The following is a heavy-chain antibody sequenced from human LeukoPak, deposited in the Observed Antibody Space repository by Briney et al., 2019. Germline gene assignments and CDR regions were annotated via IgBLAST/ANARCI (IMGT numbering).Heavy chain of an antibody. CDR3: ARQFSYYYGSGSYFDY. CDR1: GVSMSSSSYY. J-gene: IGHJ4*02. Sequence: MSSGTLSLTCTVSGVSMSSSSYYWGWIRQPPGKGLEWIGSIYYSGSTYYNPSLKSRVTISVDTSKNQFSLKLSSVTAADTAVYYCARQFSYYYGSGSYFDYWGQGTLVTVSS. CDR2: IYYSGST. V-gene: IGHV4-39*01. D-gene: IGHD3-10*01.